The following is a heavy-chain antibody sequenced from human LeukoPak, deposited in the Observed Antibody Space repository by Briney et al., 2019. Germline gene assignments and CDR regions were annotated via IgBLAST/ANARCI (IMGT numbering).Heavy chain of an antibody. J-gene: IGHJ5*02. CDR1: GYSFSSFW. CDR3: ARHGYYDFWSGQNWFDP. Sequence: GESLKISCKASGYSFSSFWIAWVRQMPGKGLEWMGIIYPGDSVTRYSPSFQGQVTISADKSIPTAYLQWSSLKASDTAIYYCARHGYYDFWSGQNWFDPWGQGTLVTVSS. CDR2: IYPGDSVT. V-gene: IGHV5-51*01. D-gene: IGHD3-3*01.